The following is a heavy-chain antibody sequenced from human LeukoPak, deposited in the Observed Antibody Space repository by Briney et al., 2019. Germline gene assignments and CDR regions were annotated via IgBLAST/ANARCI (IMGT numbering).Heavy chain of an antibody. CDR2: INHSGST. V-gene: IGHV4-34*01. Sequence: PSETLSLTCAVYGGSFSGYYWSWIRQPPGKGLEWIGEINHSGSTNYNPSLKSRVTISVDTSKNQFSLKLSSVTAADTAVYYCARVGIAVAGTARRGRTRSFDYWGQGTLVTVSS. CDR1: GGSFSGYY. J-gene: IGHJ4*02. CDR3: ARVGIAVAGTARRGRTRSFDY. D-gene: IGHD6-19*01.